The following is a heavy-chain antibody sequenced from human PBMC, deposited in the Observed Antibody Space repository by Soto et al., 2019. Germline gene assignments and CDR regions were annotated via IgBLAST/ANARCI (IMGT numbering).Heavy chain of an antibody. CDR2: IDPSDSYT. Sequence: GESLKISCKGSGYSFTSYWISWVRQMPGKGLEWMGRIDPSDSYTNYSPSFQGHVTISADKSIRTAYLQWSSPKASDTAMYYCARRKIIGDHYYHYGMDVWGKGTTVTVSS. D-gene: IGHD7-27*01. J-gene: IGHJ6*04. CDR1: GYSFTSYW. CDR3: ARRKIIGDHYYHYGMDV. V-gene: IGHV5-10-1*01.